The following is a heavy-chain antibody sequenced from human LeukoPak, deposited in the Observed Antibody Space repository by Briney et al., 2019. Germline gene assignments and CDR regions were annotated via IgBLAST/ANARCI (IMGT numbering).Heavy chain of an antibody. CDR2: IRYDGSNK. Sequence: PGGSLRLSCAASGFTFSSYGMHWVRQAPGKGLEWVAFIRYDGSNKYYADSVKGRFTISGDNSKNTLYLQMNSLRAEDTAVYYCAKDKGLVYYPDDAFDIWGQGTMVTVSS. D-gene: IGHD1-14*01. CDR1: GFTFSSYG. CDR3: AKDKGLVYYPDDAFDI. J-gene: IGHJ3*02. V-gene: IGHV3-30*02.